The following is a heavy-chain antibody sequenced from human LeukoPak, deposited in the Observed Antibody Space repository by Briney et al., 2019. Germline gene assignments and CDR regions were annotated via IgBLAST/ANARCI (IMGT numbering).Heavy chain of an antibody. CDR1: GFTFSTYT. CDR3: ARAPRLSQWLVRNLGWEPTYYFDY. D-gene: IGHD6-19*01. J-gene: IGHJ4*02. V-gene: IGHV3-48*04. CDR2: IGSTSSNI. Sequence: GGSLRLSCTGSGFTFSTYTMNWVRQAPGKGLEWVASIGSTSSNINYADSVEGRFTISRDNAKNSLYLQMNSLRAEDTAVYYCARAPRLSQWLVRNLGWEPTYYFDYWGQGTLVTVSS.